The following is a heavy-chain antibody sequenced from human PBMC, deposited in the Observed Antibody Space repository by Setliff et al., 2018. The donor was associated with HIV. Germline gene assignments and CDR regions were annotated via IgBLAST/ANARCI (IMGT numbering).Heavy chain of an antibody. CDR2: IWHAGNT. CDR3: ARPYDSLYG. D-gene: IGHD3-22*01. J-gene: IGHJ4*02. CDR1: GDSISGSYY. Sequence: SETLSLTCAVSGDSISGSYYWAWIRQPPGKGLEWIGSIWHAGNTLYNPSLKSRVSISLDTSMEEFGLQLSSVTAADTAIYYCARPYDSLYGWGQGVLVTVSS. V-gene: IGHV4-38-2*01.